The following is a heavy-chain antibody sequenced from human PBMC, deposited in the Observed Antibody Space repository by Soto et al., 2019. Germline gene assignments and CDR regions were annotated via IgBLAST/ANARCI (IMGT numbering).Heavy chain of an antibody. CDR1: GGSISSYY. CDR3: ARRGPAAGKPIFDS. Sequence: QVQLQESGPGLVKPSETLSLTCTVSGGSISSYYWSWIRQPPGKGLEWIGYIYYSGSTNYNPSLKSRVTISVDTSKNQFSLKLSSVTAADTAVYYCARRGPAAGKPIFDSWGQGTLVTVSS. J-gene: IGHJ4*02. CDR2: IYYSGST. V-gene: IGHV4-59*08. D-gene: IGHD6-13*01.